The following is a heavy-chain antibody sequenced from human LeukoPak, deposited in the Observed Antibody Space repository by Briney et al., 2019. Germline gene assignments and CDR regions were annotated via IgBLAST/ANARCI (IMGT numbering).Heavy chain of an antibody. CDR2: FDPEDGET. D-gene: IGHD3-16*02. CDR3: ATGVYDYVWGSYRYDAFDI. CDR1: GCTLTELS. J-gene: IGHJ3*02. V-gene: IGHV1-24*01. Sequence: ASVKVSCKVSGCTLTELSMHWVRQAPGKGLEWMGGFDPEDGETIYAQKFQGRVTMTEDTPTDTAYMELSSLRSEDTAVYYCATGVYDYVWGSYRYDAFDIWGQGTMVTVSS.